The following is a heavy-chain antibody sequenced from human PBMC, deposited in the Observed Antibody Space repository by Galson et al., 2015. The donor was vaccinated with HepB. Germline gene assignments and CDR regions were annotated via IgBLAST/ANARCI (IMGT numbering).Heavy chain of an antibody. J-gene: IGHJ3*02. CDR2: INPSGGST. D-gene: IGHD4-17*01. Sequence: SVKVSCKASGYTFTSYYMHWVRQAPGQGLEWMGIINPSGGSTSYAQKFQGRVTMTRDTSTSTVYMELSSLRSEDTAVYYCARDRHVVTTGLYDAFDIWGQGTMVTVSS. CDR3: ARDRHVVTTGLYDAFDI. CDR1: GYTFTSYY. V-gene: IGHV1-46*01.